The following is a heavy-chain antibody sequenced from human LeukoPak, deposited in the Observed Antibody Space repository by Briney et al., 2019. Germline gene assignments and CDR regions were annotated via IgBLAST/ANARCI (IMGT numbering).Heavy chain of an antibody. CDR1: GFTFNTCS. CDR2: ISGNSYHI. J-gene: IGHJ4*01. V-gene: IGHV3-21*01. D-gene: IGHD7-27*01. CDR3: ASSTLGYFDY. Sequence: GSLRLSCAASGFTFNTCSMFWVRQAPGKGLEWVSAISGNSYHIFYANSVKGRFTISRDNAKNSVYLQMNSLRGEDTAVYYCASSTLGYFDYWGHGTLVTVSS.